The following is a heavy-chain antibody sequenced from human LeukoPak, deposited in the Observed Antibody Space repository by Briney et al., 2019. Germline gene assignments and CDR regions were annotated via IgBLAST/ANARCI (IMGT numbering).Heavy chain of an antibody. J-gene: IGHJ6*03. CDR2: IYYSGST. V-gene: IGHV4-39*07. Sequence: SETLSLTCTVSGGSISSSSYYWGWIRQPPGKGLECIGSIYYSGSTNYNPSLKSRVTISVDTSKNQFSLKLTSVTAADTAVYYCARTTEGGYTYGYFYYYYMDVWGKGTTVTISS. CDR3: ARTTEGGYTYGYFYYYYMDV. D-gene: IGHD5-18*01. CDR1: GGSISSSSYY.